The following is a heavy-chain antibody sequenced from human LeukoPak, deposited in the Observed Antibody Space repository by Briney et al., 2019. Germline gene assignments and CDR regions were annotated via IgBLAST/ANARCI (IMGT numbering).Heavy chain of an antibody. CDR3: TRESGAFCPFGF. D-gene: IGHD1-26*01. CDR2: VHLSGAT. V-gene: IGHV4-4*02. Sequence: SGTLSLTCDVSGGSIMTTNWWSWVCQPPNKGLEWIGEVHLSGATNYNPSLESRVIMSIDTSRNYLSLELTSVTAADTAMYYCTRESGAFCPFGFWGQGTLVTVSS. CDR1: GGSIMTTNW. J-gene: IGHJ4*02.